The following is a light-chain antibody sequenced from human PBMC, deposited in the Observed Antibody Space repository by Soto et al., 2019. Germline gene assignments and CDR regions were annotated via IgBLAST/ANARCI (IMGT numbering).Light chain of an antibody. Sequence: EVGMTQSPATLSVSPGERATLSCMSGQSVSSSHLAWYQQKPGQAPRLLIYGASSRATGIPDRFSGSGSGTDFTLTISRLEPEDSAVYYCQQYGSSPTWTFGQGTKVDIK. J-gene: IGKJ1*01. CDR3: QQYGSSPTWT. CDR2: GAS. V-gene: IGKV3-20*01. CDR1: QSVSSSH.